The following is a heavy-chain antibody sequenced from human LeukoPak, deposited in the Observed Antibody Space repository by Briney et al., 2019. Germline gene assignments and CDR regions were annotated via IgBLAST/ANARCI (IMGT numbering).Heavy chain of an antibody. Sequence: PGRSLRLSCAASGFTFSNYFMHWVRQAPGKGLEWVADIASDGSHTFYVESVKGRFTISRDNSKNTLYLQMNSLGPEDTAVYFCAREGQDTVIHSGAFDIWGQGTMVTVSS. J-gene: IGHJ3*02. CDR3: AREGQDTVIHSGAFDI. CDR1: GFTFSNYF. V-gene: IGHV3-30-3*01. D-gene: IGHD2-21*02. CDR2: IASDGSHT.